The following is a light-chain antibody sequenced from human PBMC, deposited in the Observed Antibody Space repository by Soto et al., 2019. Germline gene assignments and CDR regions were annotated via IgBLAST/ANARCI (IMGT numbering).Light chain of an antibody. Sequence: DIQMTQSPSSLSATLGDRVTITCQASQNINNYLNWYQQKPGRAPKLLIYDASNLEAGVPSRFRGIGSGTDFTFTISRLQPEDIATYYCQQYENLPTFGQGTRLEIK. J-gene: IGKJ5*01. V-gene: IGKV1-33*01. CDR2: DAS. CDR3: QQYENLPT. CDR1: QNINNY.